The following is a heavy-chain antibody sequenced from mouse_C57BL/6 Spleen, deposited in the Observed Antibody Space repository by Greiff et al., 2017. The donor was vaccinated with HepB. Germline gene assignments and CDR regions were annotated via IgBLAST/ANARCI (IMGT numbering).Heavy chain of an antibody. CDR2: IRNKANGYTT. V-gene: IGHV7-3*01. CDR3: ARYKGTDYAMDY. J-gene: IGHJ4*01. D-gene: IGHD3-3*01. Sequence: EVQVVESGGGLVQPGGSLSLSCAASGFTFTDYYMSWVRQPPGKALEWLGFIRNKANGYTTEYSASVKGRFTISRDNSQSILYLQMNALRAEDSATYYCARYKGTDYAMDYWGQGTSVTVSS. CDR1: GFTFTDYY.